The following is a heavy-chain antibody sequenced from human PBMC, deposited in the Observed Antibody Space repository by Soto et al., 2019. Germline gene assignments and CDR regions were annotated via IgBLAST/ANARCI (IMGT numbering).Heavy chain of an antibody. CDR3: VTHYGWSFQI. Sequence: EVQLVASGGVLVKPGESLRLSCAGSGLSFSDVKMTWVRQLPGKGLEWVGRIQTKTGGGTADYPAAVRGRFPISRDDSKYTLYLQLNSLKTEDTAVYYCVTHYGWSFQICGQGTTVTVSS. D-gene: IGHD4-17*01. CDR1: GLSFSDVK. J-gene: IGHJ3*02. V-gene: IGHV3-15*01. CDR2: IQTKTGGGTA.